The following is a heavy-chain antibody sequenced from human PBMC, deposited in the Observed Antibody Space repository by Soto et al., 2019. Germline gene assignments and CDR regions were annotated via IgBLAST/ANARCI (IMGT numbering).Heavy chain of an antibody. CDR3: AREVNHYFYYGMDF. Sequence: GGSLRLSCAASGFTFSSYSMNWVRQAPGKGLEWVSSISSSSSYIYYADSVKGRFTISRDNAKNSLYLQMNSLRAEDTAVYYCAREVNHYFYYGMDFWGQGTTVTVSS. D-gene: IGHD3-10*01. CDR1: GFTFSSYS. CDR2: ISSSSSYI. V-gene: IGHV3-21*01. J-gene: IGHJ6*02.